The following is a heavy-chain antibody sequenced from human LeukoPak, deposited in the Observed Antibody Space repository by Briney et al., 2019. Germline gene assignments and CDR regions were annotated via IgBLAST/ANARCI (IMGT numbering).Heavy chain of an antibody. D-gene: IGHD5-24*01. Sequence: SVKLSCKASGGTFSSYAISWVRQAPGQGLEWMGGIIPIFGTANYAQKFQGRVTITTDESTSTAYMELSSLRSEDTAVYYCARNRRDGYFAGYYYMDVWGKGTTVTVSS. CDR3: ARNRRDGYFAGYYYMDV. CDR2: IIPIFGTA. V-gene: IGHV1-69*05. J-gene: IGHJ6*03. CDR1: GGTFSSYA.